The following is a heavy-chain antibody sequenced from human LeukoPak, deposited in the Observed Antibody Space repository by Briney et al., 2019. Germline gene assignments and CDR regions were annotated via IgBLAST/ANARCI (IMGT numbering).Heavy chain of an antibody. J-gene: IGHJ4*02. CDR1: GFTFSSYW. D-gene: IGHD3-22*01. CDR2: INSDGGST. CDR3: ARDTRRGYDSSGYDY. V-gene: IGHV3-74*01. Sequence: GGSLRLSCAASGFTFSSYWMHWVRQAPGKGLVWVSRINSDGGSTSYADSVKGRFTISRDNAKNTLYLQMNSLRAEDTAVYYCARDTRRGYDSSGYDYWGQGTLVTVSS.